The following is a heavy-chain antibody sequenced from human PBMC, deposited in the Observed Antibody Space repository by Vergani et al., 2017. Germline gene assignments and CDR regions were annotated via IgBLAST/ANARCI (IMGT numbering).Heavy chain of an antibody. Sequence: QVQLVQSGAEVKKPGSSVKVSCKASGGTFSSYAISWVRQAPGQGLEWMGRIIPIFGTANYAQKFQGRVTITADESTSTAYMELSSLRSEDTAVYYCAREQHYYDSSGYYYGRWFDPWGQATLVTVSS. CDR1: GGTFSSYA. CDR3: AREQHYYDSSGYYYGRWFDP. D-gene: IGHD3-22*01. J-gene: IGHJ5*02. V-gene: IGHV1-69*18. CDR2: IIPIFGTA.